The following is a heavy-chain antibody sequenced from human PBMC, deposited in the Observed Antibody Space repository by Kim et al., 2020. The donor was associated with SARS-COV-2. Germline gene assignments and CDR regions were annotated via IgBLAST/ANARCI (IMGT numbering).Heavy chain of an antibody. V-gene: IGHV3-73*01. D-gene: IGHD6-19*01. CDR3: AGRLAVAGFDY. CDR1: GFSFSDSA. J-gene: IGHJ4*02. CDR2: IRSKANSYAT. Sequence: GGSLRLSCAASGFSFSDSAGHWVRQASGKGLGWVGRIRSKANSYATAYAASVNGRFTISRDDSKNTAYLQMNSLKTEDTAVYYCAGRLAVAGFDYWGQGTLVTVSS.